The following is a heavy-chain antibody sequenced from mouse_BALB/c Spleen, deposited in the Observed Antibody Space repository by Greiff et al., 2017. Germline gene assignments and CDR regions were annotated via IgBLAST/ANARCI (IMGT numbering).Heavy chain of an antibody. CDR2: IDPANGNT. Sequence: VQLQQSGAELVKPGSSVKLSCTASGFNIKDTYMHWVKQRPEQGLEWIGRIDPANGNTKYDPKFQGKATITADTSSNTAYLQLSSLTSEDTAVYYCARGGITTRAMDYWGQGTSVTVSS. V-gene: IGHV14-3*02. CDR3: ARGGITTRAMDY. CDR1: GFNIKDTY. J-gene: IGHJ4*01. D-gene: IGHD2-4*01.